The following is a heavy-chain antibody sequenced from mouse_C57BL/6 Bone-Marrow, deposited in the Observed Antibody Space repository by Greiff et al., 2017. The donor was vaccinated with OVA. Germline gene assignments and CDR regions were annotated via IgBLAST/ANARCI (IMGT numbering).Heavy chain of an antibody. CDR1: GYTFTDYN. V-gene: IGHV1-18*01. J-gene: IGHJ4*01. CDR2: INPNNGGT. CDR3: ARWITTVVAPYYYAMDY. Sequence: EVQLQQSGPELVKPGASVKIPCKASGYTFTDYNMDWVKQSHGKSLEWIGDINPNNGGTIYNQKFKGKATLTVDKSSSTAYMELRSLTSEDTAVYYCARWITTVVAPYYYAMDYWGQGTSVTVSS. D-gene: IGHD1-1*01.